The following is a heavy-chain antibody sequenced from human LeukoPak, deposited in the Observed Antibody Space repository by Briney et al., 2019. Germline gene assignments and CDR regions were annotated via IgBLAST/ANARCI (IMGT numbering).Heavy chain of an antibody. Sequence: GGSLRLSCAASGFTFSSYSMNWVRQAPGKGLEWVSYISSSSSTIYYADSVKGRFTISRDNSKNTMDPQMNSLRVEDTAVYYCAKDRTYGSGRVDWFDPWGQGTLVTVSS. CDR1: GFTFSSYS. D-gene: IGHD3-10*01. CDR2: ISSSSSTI. CDR3: AKDRTYGSGRVDWFDP. V-gene: IGHV3-48*04. J-gene: IGHJ5*02.